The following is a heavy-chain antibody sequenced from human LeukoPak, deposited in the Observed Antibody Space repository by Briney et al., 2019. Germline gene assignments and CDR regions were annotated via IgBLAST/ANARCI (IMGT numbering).Heavy chain of an antibody. CDR1: GGSISSGGYY. D-gene: IGHD6-13*01. J-gene: IGHJ5*02. CDR2: IYYSGST. CDR3: ARAMFNGTGIAAAGTIPRWWNWFDP. Sequence: PSETLSLTCTVSGGSISSGGYYRSWIRQHPGKGLEWIGYIYYSGSTYYNPSLKSRVTISVDTSKNQFSLKLSSVTAADTAVYYCARAMFNGTGIAAAGTIPRWWNWFDPWGQGTLVTVSS. V-gene: IGHV4-31*03.